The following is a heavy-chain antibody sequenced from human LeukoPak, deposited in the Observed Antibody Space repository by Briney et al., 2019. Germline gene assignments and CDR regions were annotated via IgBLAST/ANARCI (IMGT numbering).Heavy chain of an antibody. Sequence: GGSLSLSCAASGFTFGSYGMHWVRQAPGKGLEWVAVISNDGSNKYYADSVKGRFTISRDNSKNTLYLQMNSLRAEDTAVYYCAREGLYCSSTSCFYFDYWGQGTLVTVSS. V-gene: IGHV3-30*03. CDR1: GFTFGSYG. J-gene: IGHJ4*02. CDR2: ISNDGSNK. CDR3: AREGLYCSSTSCFYFDY. D-gene: IGHD2-2*01.